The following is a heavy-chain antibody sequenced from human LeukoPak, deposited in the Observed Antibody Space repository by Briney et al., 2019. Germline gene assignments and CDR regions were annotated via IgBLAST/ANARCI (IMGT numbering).Heavy chain of an antibody. CDR3: AKGGQQMVQGIDY. J-gene: IGHJ4*02. V-gene: IGHV3-23*01. CDR1: GFTFSNYA. D-gene: IGHD6-13*01. CDR2: INDSGGAT. Sequence: PGGSLRLSCAASGFTFSNYAMSWVRQAPGKGLEWVSSINDSGGATYCADSVKGRFTISRDNSKNTLYMQMNSLRAEDTAVYYCAKGGQQMVQGIDYWGQGTLVTVSS.